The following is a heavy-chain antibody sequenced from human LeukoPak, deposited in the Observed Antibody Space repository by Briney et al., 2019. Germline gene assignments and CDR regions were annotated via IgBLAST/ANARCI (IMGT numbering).Heavy chain of an antibody. Sequence: ASVKVSCKASRGTFTSYAISWVRQAPGHGLEWMGGIIPIFGTANYAQKFQGRVTITTDESTSTAYIELSSLRSEDTAVYYCARDADGGSYHNWFDPWGQGTLVTVSS. CDR2: IIPIFGTA. CDR1: RGTFTSYA. D-gene: IGHD3-16*02. J-gene: IGHJ5*02. CDR3: ARDADGGSYHNWFDP. V-gene: IGHV1-69*05.